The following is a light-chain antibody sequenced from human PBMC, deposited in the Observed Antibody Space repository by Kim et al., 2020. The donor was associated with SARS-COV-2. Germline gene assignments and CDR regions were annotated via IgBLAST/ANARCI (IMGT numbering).Light chain of an antibody. CDR2: DAS. CDR1: QDISFY. J-gene: IGKJ4*01. CDR3: QQFESLPLT. V-gene: IGKV1-33*01. Sequence: ASVGDRVTITCQASQDISFYLNWYQQRPGKAPKLLIFDASKLEAGVPSRFSGSGSGTDFNLIINSLQPEDFATYFCQQFESLPLTFGGGTKVDIK.